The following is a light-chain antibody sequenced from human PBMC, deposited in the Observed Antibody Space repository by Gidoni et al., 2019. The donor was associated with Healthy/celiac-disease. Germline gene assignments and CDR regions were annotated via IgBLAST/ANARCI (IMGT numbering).Light chain of an antibody. J-gene: IGLJ2*01. CDR1: SSDVGSYNL. V-gene: IGLV2-23*02. CDR2: EVS. CDR3: CSYAGSSTFEV. Sequence: SALTQPASVSGSPGPSITISCTGTSSDVGSYNLVSWYQQHPGKAPKLMIYEVSKRPSGVSNRFSGSKSGNTASLTISGLQAEDEADYYCCSYAGSSTFEVFGGGTKLTVL.